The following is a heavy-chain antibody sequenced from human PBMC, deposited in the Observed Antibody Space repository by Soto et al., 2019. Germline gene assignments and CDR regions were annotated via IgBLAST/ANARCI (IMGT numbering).Heavy chain of an antibody. CDR1: GDSVSSYY. Sequence: SETLSLTCTVSGDSVSSYYWAWIRQSPGKALEWIGYIYYSGSTKYNPSLKSRVTMSVDTSDNQFSLRVSSVTAADTAVYYCARHSNRNYGLYYFDFWGLGALVTVSS. V-gene: IGHV4-59*08. CDR2: IYYSGST. D-gene: IGHD4-4*01. J-gene: IGHJ4*02. CDR3: ARHSNRNYGLYYFDF.